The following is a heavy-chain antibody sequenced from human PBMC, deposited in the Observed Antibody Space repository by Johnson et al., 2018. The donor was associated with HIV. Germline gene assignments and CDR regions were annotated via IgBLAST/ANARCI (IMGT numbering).Heavy chain of an antibody. Sequence: QVQLMESGGGVVQPGKSLRLSCAVSGFTFSNFAMHWVRQAPGKGLEWLAFILYDGSNKYYADSVKGRFTISRDSSKNTLYLQMDSLRAEDTAVYYCARERYGSQAIDGFDIWGQGTMVTVSS. V-gene: IGHV3-30-3*01. CDR2: ILYDGSNK. CDR3: ARERYGSQAIDGFDI. CDR1: GFTFSNFA. D-gene: IGHD2-15*01. J-gene: IGHJ3*02.